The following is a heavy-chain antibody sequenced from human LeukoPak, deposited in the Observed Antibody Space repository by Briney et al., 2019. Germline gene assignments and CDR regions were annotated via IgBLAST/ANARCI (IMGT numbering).Heavy chain of an antibody. J-gene: IGHJ4*02. D-gene: IGHD4-17*01. V-gene: IGHV3-53*01. CDR2: IYSGGST. CDR1: GFTVSSNY. CDR3: ARGRGYDYGDYEAFDY. Sequence: GGSLRLSCAASGFTVSSNYMSWVRQAPGKGLEWVSVIYSGGSTYYADSVKGRFTISRDNSKNTLYLQMNSLGAEDTAVYYCARGRGYDYGDYEAFDYWGQGTLVTVSS.